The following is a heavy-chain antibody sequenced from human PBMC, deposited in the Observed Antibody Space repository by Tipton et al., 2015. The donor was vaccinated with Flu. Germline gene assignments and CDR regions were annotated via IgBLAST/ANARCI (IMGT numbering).Heavy chain of an antibody. CDR3: TRGQGANP. J-gene: IGHJ5*02. Sequence: SLRLSCAASGFTVNSNYMSWVRQAPGKGLEWVSVIYSDGRAYYVDSVKGRFIVSRDDSKNMRALRMDSLRAEDTAVYYCTRGQGANPWGQGTLVTVSS. CDR2: IYSDGRA. V-gene: IGHV3-53*01. CDR1: GFTVNSNY.